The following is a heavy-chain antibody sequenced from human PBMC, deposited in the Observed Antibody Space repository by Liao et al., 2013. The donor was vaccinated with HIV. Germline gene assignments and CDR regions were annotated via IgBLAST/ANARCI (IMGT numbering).Heavy chain of an antibody. J-gene: IGHJ3*02. CDR1: GGSISSGSYS. CDR2: IDHSGSS. CDR3: ARGRGTSAFDI. D-gene: IGHD1-1*01. Sequence: QVQLQESGPGLVKPSQTLSLTCTVSGGSISSGSYSWSWIRQSPGKGLEWIGEIDHSGSSNYNPSLKSRVTISVDTSKNQFSLRLSSVTAADTAVYYCARGRGTSAFDIWGQGTMVTVSS. V-gene: IGHV4-39*07.